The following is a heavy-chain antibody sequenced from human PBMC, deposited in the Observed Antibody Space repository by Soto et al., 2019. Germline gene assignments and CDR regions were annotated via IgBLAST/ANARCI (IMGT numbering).Heavy chain of an antibody. J-gene: IGHJ5*02. CDR2: MYHSGNT. V-gene: IGHV4-30-2*01. Sequence: TLSLTGAVSGASITRGGYSWGWIREPPGQGLEWIGDMYHSGNTHYNPSLKGRVTISLAHSRTKFSLRQICVPAADTAVYFCASSKYDVVEGSVCFDPWGQGTLVTVSS. CDR1: GASITRGGYS. D-gene: IGHD2-21*01. CDR3: ASSKYDVVEGSVCFDP.